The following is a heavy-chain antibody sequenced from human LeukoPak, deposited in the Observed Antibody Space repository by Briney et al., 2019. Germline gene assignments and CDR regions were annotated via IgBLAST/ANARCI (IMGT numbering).Heavy chain of an antibody. CDR3: ARASLDFWSGYKPDWFDP. D-gene: IGHD3-3*01. CDR1: GYTFTSYG. V-gene: IGHV1-18*01. CDR2: ISAYNGNT. J-gene: IGHJ5*02. Sequence: ASVKVSCKASGYTFTSYGISWVRQAPGQGLEWMGWISAYNGNTNYAQKLQGRVTMTTDTSTSTAYMELRSLRSDDTAVYYCARASLDFWSGYKPDWFDPWGQGTLVTVSS.